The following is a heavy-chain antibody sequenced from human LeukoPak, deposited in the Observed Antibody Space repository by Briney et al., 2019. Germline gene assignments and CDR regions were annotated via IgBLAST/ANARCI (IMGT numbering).Heavy chain of an antibody. J-gene: IGHJ4*02. CDR1: GFTFSDAW. CDR2: IKTKTDGGTT. D-gene: IGHD6-19*01. Sequence: PGGSLRLSCAGSGFTFSDAWMSWVRQAPGKGLEWVGRIKTKTDGGTTDYAAPVKGRFTISRDDSQNTLYMEMNSLETEDTAVYYCTTDRRYSSFYWGQGTLVTVSS. CDR3: TTDRRYSSFY. V-gene: IGHV3-15*01.